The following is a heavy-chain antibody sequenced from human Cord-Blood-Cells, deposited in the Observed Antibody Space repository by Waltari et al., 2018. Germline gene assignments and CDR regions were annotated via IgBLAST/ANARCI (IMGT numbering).Heavy chain of an antibody. CDR3: AREGGRNYYDSSGYYYYYGMDV. J-gene: IGHJ6*02. CDR2: INHSGST. V-gene: IGHV4-34*01. Sequence: QVQLQQWGAGLLKPSETLSLTCAVYGGSFSGYYWSWIRQPPGTGLEWIGEINHSGSTNYNPSLKSRVTRSVDTSKNQCSLKLSSVTAADTAVYYCAREGGRNYYDSSGYYYYYGMDVWGQGTTVTVSS. D-gene: IGHD3-22*01. CDR1: GGSFSGYY.